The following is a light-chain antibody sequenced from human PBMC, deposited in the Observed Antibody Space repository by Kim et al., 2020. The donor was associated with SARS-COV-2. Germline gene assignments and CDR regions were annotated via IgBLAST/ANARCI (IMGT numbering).Light chain of an antibody. CDR3: QAWDSSTVV. CDR2: QDS. V-gene: IGLV3-1*01. Sequence: GSPGQTASITCSGNKLWDKYACWYQQKPGQSPVVVIYQDSKRPSGIPERFSGSNSGNTATLTISGTQAMDEADYYCQAWDSSTVVFGGGTQLTVL. J-gene: IGLJ2*01. CDR1: KLWDKY.